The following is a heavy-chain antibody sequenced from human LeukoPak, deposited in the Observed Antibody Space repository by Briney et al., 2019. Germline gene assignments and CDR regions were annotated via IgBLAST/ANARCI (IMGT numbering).Heavy chain of an antibody. D-gene: IGHD6-25*01. CDR3: TKRPFSGYFDY. CDR2: ISGSGGNT. Sequence: GSLRLSCAASGFTFSNYAMNWVRQAPGKGLEWVSAISGSGGNTYYADSVKGRFTISRDNSKNTLYLQMNSLRAEDTAVYYCTKRPFSGYFDYWGQGTLVTVSS. J-gene: IGHJ4*02. CDR1: GFTFSNYA. V-gene: IGHV3-23*01.